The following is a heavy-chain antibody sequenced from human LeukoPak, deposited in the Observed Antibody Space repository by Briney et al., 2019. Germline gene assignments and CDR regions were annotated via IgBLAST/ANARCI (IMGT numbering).Heavy chain of an antibody. CDR2: ISSSSSTI. D-gene: IGHD1-1*01. J-gene: IGHJ6*04. CDR3: AKLVGTMGA. CDR1: GFTFSSYS. V-gene: IGHV3-48*01. Sequence: PGGSLRLSCAASGFTFSSYSMNWVRQAPGKGLEWVSYISSSSSTIYYADSVKGRFTISRDNSKNTLYLQMNSLRAEDTAVYYCAKLVGTMGAWGKGTTVTVSS.